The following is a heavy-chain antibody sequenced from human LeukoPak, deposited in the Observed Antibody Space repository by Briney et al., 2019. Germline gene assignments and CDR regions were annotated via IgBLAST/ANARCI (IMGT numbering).Heavy chain of an antibody. J-gene: IGHJ6*04. D-gene: IGHD1-7*01. CDR2: IYYSGST. V-gene: IGHV4-61*03. Sequence: YIYYSGSTNYNPSLKSRVTISVDTSMNHFSLKLSSVTAADTAVYYCVRDYPGTGYYYGLDVWGKGTTATVSS. CDR3: VRDYPGTGYYYGLDV.